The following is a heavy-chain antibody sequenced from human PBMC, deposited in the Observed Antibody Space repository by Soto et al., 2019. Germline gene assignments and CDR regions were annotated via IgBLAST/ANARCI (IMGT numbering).Heavy chain of an antibody. CDR2: IIPILGIA. V-gene: IGHV1-69*08. CDR3: ARDRGVINYGAFDI. D-gene: IGHD3-10*01. J-gene: IGHJ3*02. CDR1: GGTFSSYT. Sequence: QVQLVQSGAEVKKPGSSVKVSCKASGGTFSSYTISWVRQAPGQGIEWMGRIIPILGIANYAQKFQGRVTITADKSTSTAYMELSSLRSEDTAVYYCARDRGVINYGAFDIWGQGTMVTVSS.